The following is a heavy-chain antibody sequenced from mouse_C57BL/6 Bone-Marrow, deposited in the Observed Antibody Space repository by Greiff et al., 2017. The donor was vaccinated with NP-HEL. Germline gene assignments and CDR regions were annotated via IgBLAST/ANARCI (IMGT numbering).Heavy chain of an antibody. Sequence: EVQLQQSGPELVKPGASVKISCKASGYSFTDYNMNWVKQSNGKSLEWIGVINPNYGTTSYNQKFKGKATLTVDKSSSTAYMQLNSLTSEDSAFYYCARSYDYDWYFDVWGTGTTVTVSS. V-gene: IGHV1-39*01. D-gene: IGHD2-4*01. J-gene: IGHJ1*03. CDR2: INPNYGTT. CDR1: GYSFTDYN. CDR3: ARSYDYDWYFDV.